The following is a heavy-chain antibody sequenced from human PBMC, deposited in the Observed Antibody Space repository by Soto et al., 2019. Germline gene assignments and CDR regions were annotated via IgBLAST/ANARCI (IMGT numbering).Heavy chain of an antibody. CDR2: IYYSGST. J-gene: IGHJ4*02. CDR1: GGSISSYY. CDR3: ARSYYDILTGYYNIDY. D-gene: IGHD3-9*01. Sequence: QVQLQESGPGLVKPSETLSLTCTVSGGSISSYYWSWIRQPPGKGLEWIGYIYYSGSTNYNPSLKSLVTLSVVTSKNQFFLKLSSVTAADTAVYYCARSYYDILTGYYNIDYWGQGTLVTVSS. V-gene: IGHV4-59*01.